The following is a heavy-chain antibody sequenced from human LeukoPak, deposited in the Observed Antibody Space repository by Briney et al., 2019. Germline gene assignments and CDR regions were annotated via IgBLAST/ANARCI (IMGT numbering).Heavy chain of an antibody. D-gene: IGHD2-2*01. CDR2: IYYSGST. J-gene: IGHJ6*03. CDR1: GGSISSSSYY. Sequence: SETLSLTCTVSGGSISSSSYYWGWIRQPPGKGLEWIGSIYYSGSTYYNPSLKSRVTISVDTSKNQFSLKLSSVTAADTAVYYCARVPDCSSTSCYPPFYYMDVWGKGTTVTVSS. V-gene: IGHV4-39*07. CDR3: ARVPDCSSTSCYPPFYYMDV.